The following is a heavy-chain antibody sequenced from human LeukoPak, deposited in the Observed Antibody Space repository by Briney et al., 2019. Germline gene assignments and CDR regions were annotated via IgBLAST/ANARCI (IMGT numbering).Heavy chain of an antibody. CDR3: ARGATRLATAGAELYS. J-gene: IGHJ4*02. Sequence: ASVKVSCKASGYSFIGFYMHWVRQAPGQRLEWMGRINPNSGETSFALSFQGRVTMTRDTSINTAYMELGRLTSADTAVYFCARGATRLATAGAELYSWGEGTLVSVSS. V-gene: IGHV1-2*06. CDR2: INPNSGET. D-gene: IGHD6-13*01. CDR1: GYSFIGFY.